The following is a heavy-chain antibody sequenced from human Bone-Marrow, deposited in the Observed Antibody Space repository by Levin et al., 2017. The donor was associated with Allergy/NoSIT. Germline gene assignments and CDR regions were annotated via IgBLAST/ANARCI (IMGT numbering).Heavy chain of an antibody. J-gene: IGHJ4*02. D-gene: IGHD6-13*01. CDR3: AAGYSSSWPYYTPDY. CDR2: ISPYNGHT. CDR1: GYTFTTYG. Sequence: GASVKVSCKASGYTFTTYGFIWVRQAPGQGLEWMGWISPYNGHTDYAQKFQGRVTLTTEKSTNAAYMELKSLRPDDTAVYYCAAGYSSSWPYYTPDYWGPGSLVTVSS. V-gene: IGHV1-18*01.